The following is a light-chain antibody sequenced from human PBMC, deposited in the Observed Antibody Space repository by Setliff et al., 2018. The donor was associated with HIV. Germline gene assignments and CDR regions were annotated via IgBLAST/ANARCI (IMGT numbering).Light chain of an antibody. V-gene: IGLV2-11*01. J-gene: IGLJ1*01. CDR1: SSDIGGYNS. CDR2: DVT. CDR3: CSYADSNTFV. Sequence: SALTQPRSVSGSPGQSVTISCTGTSSDIGGYNSVSWYQQHPDKAPKLMIYDVTKRPSGVSNRFSGSKSGNTASLTISGLQAEDEADYYCCSYADSNTFVFGTGTKVTVL.